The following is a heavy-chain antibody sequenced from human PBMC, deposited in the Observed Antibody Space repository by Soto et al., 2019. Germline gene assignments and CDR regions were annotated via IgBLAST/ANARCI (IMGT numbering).Heavy chain of an antibody. CDR2: ISAYNGNT. CDR1: GYTFTSYG. J-gene: IGHJ4*02. Sequence: ASVKVSCKASGYTFTSYGISWVRQAPGQGLEWMGWISAYNGNTNYAQKLQGRVTMTTDTSTSTAYMELRSLRSDDTAVYYCARSSSPEYQLLWSHFDYWGQGTLVTVSS. V-gene: IGHV1-18*01. D-gene: IGHD2-2*01. CDR3: ARSSSPEYQLLWSHFDY.